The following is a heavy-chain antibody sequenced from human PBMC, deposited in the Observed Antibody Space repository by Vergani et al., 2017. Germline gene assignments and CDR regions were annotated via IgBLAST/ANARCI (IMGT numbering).Heavy chain of an antibody. CDR2: INPNSGGT. J-gene: IGHJ4*02. Sequence: QVQLVQSGAEVKKPGASVKVSCKAAGYTFTGYYMHWVRQAPGQGLEWMGWINPNSGGTNYAQKFQGRVTMTRDTSISTAYMELSRLRSDDTAVYYCASAERSSILGATMDFDYWGQGTLVTVSS. D-gene: IGHD1-26*01. V-gene: IGHV1-2*02. CDR1: GYTFTGYY. CDR3: ASAERSSILGATMDFDY.